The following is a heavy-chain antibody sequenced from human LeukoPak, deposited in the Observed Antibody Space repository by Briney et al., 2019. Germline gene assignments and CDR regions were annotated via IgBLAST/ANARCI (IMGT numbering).Heavy chain of an antibody. J-gene: IGHJ4*02. D-gene: IGHD6-19*01. CDR3: ARQRGSGCLDY. Sequence: QPGGPLRLSCAASRFTLSNYWMSWVRQAPGKGLEWVANIKQDGSETYYVDSVKGRFTISRDNAKNSLSLQMNSLRAEDTAVYYCARQRGSGCLDYWGQGTLVTVSS. CDR1: RFTLSNYW. V-gene: IGHV3-7*01. CDR2: IKQDGSET.